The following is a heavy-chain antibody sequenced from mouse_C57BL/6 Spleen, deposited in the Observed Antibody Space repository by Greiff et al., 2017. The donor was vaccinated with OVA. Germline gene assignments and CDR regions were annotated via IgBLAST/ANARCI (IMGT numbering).Heavy chain of an antibody. CDR2: IWRGGST. Sequence: VKLMESGPGLVQPSQSLSITCTVSGFSLTSYGVHWVRQSPGKGLEWLGVIWRGGSTDYNAAFMSRLSITKDNSKSQVFFKMNSLQADDTAIYYCAKNWGSSYGYFDVWGTGTTVTVSS. D-gene: IGHD1-1*01. CDR3: AKNWGSSYGYFDV. J-gene: IGHJ1*03. V-gene: IGHV2-5*01. CDR1: GFSLTSYG.